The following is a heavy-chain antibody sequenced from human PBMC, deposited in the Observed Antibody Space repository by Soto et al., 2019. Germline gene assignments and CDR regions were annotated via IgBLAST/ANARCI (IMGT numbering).Heavy chain of an antibody. CDR3: ARDGCSGSNCLNWFDP. J-gene: IGHJ5*02. D-gene: IGHD2-15*01. CDR1: GFTFSSYS. CDR2: ISSSSTTK. Sequence: EVQLVESGGGLVQPGGSLRLSCAASGFTFSSYSMNWDRQAPGKGLEWASYISSSSTTKYYADSVKGRFTISRDNAKNSLYLQMNSLRAEDTAVYYCARDGCSGSNCLNWFDPWGQGTLVTVSS. V-gene: IGHV3-48*01.